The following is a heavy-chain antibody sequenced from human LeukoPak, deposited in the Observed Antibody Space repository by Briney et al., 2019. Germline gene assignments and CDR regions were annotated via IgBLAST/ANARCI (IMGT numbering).Heavy chain of an antibody. V-gene: IGHV1-8*03. D-gene: IGHD2-2*02. CDR1: GYTFTSYD. CDR2: MNPNSGNT. CDR3: AREYGRGCSSTSCYTRGFDP. J-gene: IGHJ5*02. Sequence: ASVKVSCKASGYTFTSYDINWVRQATGQGLEWMGWMNPNSGNTGYAQKFQGRVTITRNTSISTAYTELSSLRSEDTAVYYCAREYGRGCSSTSCYTRGFDPWGQGTLVTVSS.